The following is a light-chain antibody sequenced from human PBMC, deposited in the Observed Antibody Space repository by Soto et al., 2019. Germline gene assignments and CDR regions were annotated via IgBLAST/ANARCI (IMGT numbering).Light chain of an antibody. J-gene: IGLJ2*01. CDR1: KLGDKY. CDR2: PDT. Sequence: SYELTQPPSVSVSPGQTASITCSGDKLGDKYVCWYQQKPGQSPVLVIYPDTKRPSGIPERFSGSNSGNTATLTVSGTQAMDEADYYCKALDSSTGVVGGWTKLTVL. V-gene: IGLV3-1*01. CDR3: KALDSSTGV.